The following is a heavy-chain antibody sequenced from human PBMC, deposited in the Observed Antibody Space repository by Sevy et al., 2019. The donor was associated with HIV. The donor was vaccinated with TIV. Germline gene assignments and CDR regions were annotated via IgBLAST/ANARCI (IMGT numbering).Heavy chain of an antibody. CDR3: ARSPATMTAPDAFDI. V-gene: IGHV1-18*01. D-gene: IGHD3-22*01. CDR2: ISAYNENT. Sequence: ASVKVSCKASGYTLTTYGISWVRQAPGQGLGWMGWISAYNENTNYAQNLQGRVTMTTDTSTSTAYMELRSLRSDDTAVYYCARSPATMTAPDAFDIWGQGTRVTVSS. J-gene: IGHJ3*02. CDR1: GYTLTTYG.